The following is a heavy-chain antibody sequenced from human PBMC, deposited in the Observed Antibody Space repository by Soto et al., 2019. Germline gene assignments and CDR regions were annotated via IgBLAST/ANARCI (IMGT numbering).Heavy chain of an antibody. CDR3: AGRTYSGSEAVS. Sequence: QVQLVQSGAEVKKPGSSVKVSCKASGGTFSSYAISWVRQAPGQGLEWMGGIIPIFGTANYAQKFQGRVTITADEATSRSYRELSSMRSEDTAVYYCAGRTYSGSEAVSWGKVKMVTVSS. J-gene: IGHJ3*01. CDR2: IIPIFGTA. D-gene: IGHD1-26*01. CDR1: GGTFSSYA. V-gene: IGHV1-69*01.